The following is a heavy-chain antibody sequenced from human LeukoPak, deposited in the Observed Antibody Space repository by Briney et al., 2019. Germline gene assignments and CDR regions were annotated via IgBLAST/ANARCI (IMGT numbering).Heavy chain of an antibody. CDR1: GGSFSGYY. J-gene: IGHJ4*02. V-gene: IGHV4-34*01. CDR3: ARSIRMTTVTTGYYFDY. CDR2: INHSGST. D-gene: IGHD4-11*01. Sequence: SETLSLTCAVYGGSFSGYYWSWIHQPPGKGLEWIGEINHSGSTNYNPSLKSRVTISVDTSKNQFSLKLSSVTAADTAVYYCARSIRMTTVTTGYYFDYWGQGTLVTVSS.